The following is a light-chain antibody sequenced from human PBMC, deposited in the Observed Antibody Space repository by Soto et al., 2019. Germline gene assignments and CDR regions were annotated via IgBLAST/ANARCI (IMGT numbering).Light chain of an antibody. Sequence: EFVVPQSPATLSLSAGGGRSISYRASQSASSYLAWYQQIPGQAPRLLIYGASMRATGVPDRFSGSGSGTDFTLTLNRLEPEDFAVYYCQQYGSTPVTFGQGTKVDIK. CDR1: QSASSY. CDR2: GAS. V-gene: IGKV3-20*01. J-gene: IGKJ1*01. CDR3: QQYGSTPVT.